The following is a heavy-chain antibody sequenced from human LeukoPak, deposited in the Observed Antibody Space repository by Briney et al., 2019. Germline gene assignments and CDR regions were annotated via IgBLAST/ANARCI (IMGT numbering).Heavy chain of an antibody. CDR3: ARDSYGDYRFGMDV. CDR2: ISGGGST. Sequence: GGSLRLSCAASGFTVSSNYMSWVSQAPGRGLEWVSLISGGGSTYYADSVKGRFTISRDNSKNTLYLQMNSLRVEDTAVYYCARDSYGDYRFGMDVWGQGTTVTVSS. J-gene: IGHJ6*02. V-gene: IGHV3-53*01. D-gene: IGHD4-17*01. CDR1: GFTVSSNY.